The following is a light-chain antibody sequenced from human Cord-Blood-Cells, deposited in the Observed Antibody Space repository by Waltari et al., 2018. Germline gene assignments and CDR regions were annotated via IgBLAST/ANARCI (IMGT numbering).Light chain of an antibody. CDR2: KDS. CDR1: ALPKQY. V-gene: IGLV3-25*03. CDR3: QSADSSGTYVV. Sequence: SHELTQPPSVSVSPRQTARITCSGDALPKQYAYWYQQKPGQAPVLVIYKDSERPSGIPERFSGSSSGTTVTLTISGVQAEDEADYYCQSADSSGTYVVFGGGTKLTVL. J-gene: IGLJ2*01.